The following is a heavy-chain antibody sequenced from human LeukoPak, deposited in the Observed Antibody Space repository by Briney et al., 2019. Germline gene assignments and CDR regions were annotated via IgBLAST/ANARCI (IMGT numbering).Heavy chain of an antibody. CDR1: GFTFSSYG. V-gene: IGHV3-33*01. Sequence: QPGGSLILSCAASGFTFSSYGMHWVRQAPGKGLEWVAVIWHDGSNKYYAASVKGRFTIYRDNSKNTLYLQMNSLRDEDTAVYYCARERVTGTSYYYYYGMDVWGQGTTVTVSS. J-gene: IGHJ6*02. CDR2: IWHDGSNK. D-gene: IGHD6-19*01. CDR3: ARERVTGTSYYYYYGMDV.